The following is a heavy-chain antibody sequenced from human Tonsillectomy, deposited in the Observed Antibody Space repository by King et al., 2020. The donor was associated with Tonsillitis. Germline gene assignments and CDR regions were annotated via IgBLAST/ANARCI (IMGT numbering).Heavy chain of an antibody. J-gene: IGHJ6*02. CDR1: GGSISSGIYY. V-gene: IGHV4-31*03. Sequence: VQLQESGPGQVKPSQTLSLTCSVSGGSISSGIYYWAWIRRHPGKGLEWIGYIQDSGRPFYATSLKSRVSIYVDTSKNQFSLKLYSVTVADTAVYYGARVVRNSRSRYYRGELYFYGMDVWGQGTTVLVSS. CDR2: IQDSGRP. D-gene: IGHD6-13*01. CDR3: ARVVRNSRSRYYRGELYFYGMDV.